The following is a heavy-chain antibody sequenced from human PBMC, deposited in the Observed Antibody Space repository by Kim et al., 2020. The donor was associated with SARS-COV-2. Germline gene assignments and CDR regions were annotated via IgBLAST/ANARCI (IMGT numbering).Heavy chain of an antibody. J-gene: IGHJ5*02. CDR1: GGSFSGYY. CDR2: INHSGST. Sequence: SETLSLTCAVYGGSFSGYYWSWIRQPPGKGLEWIGEINHSGSTNYNPSLKSRVTISVDTSKNQFSLKLSSVTAADTAVYYCARGRAYYGSGSYYNGRSWFDPWGQGTLVTVSS. D-gene: IGHD3-10*01. V-gene: IGHV4-34*01. CDR3: ARGRAYYGSGSYYNGRSWFDP.